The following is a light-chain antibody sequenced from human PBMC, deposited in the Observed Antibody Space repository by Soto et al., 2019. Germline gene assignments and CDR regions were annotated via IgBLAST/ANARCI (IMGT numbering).Light chain of an antibody. CDR3: SSYTSSFYV. V-gene: IGLV2-14*01. CDR2: DVS. J-gene: IGLJ1*01. Sequence: QSALTQPASVSGSPGQLITISCTGTSSDVGGYNYVSWYQQHPGKAPKLMIYDVSNRPSGVSNRFSGSKSGNTASLIISGLQAEDEADYYCSSYTSSFYVFGTGTKLTVL. CDR1: SSDVGGYNY.